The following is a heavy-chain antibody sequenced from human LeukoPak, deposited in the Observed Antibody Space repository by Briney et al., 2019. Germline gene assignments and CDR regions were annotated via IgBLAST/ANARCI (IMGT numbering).Heavy chain of an antibody. Sequence: SETLSLTCTVSGGSISSYYWSWIRQPPGKGLEWIGYIYYSGSTNYNPSLKSRVTISVDTSKNQFSLKLSSVTAADTAVYYCVGEELSDYYDSSGYGLYYFDYWGQGTLVTVSS. CDR1: GGSISSYY. CDR3: VGEELSDYYDSSGYGLYYFDY. D-gene: IGHD3-22*01. CDR2: IYYSGST. J-gene: IGHJ4*02. V-gene: IGHV4-59*01.